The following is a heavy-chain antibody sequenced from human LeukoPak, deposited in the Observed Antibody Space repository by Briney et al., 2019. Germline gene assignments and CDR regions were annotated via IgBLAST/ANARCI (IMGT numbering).Heavy chain of an antibody. D-gene: IGHD3-9*01. Sequence: GESLRISCKASGYSFTSQWIGWVRQIPGKGLEWMGIIYPEDSDTRYSPSFQGQVTISADKSISTAYLQWSSLKASDSAMYYCARHGKYFTGSHHFDSWGQGTLLTVSS. V-gene: IGHV5-51*01. CDR3: ARHGKYFTGSHHFDS. J-gene: IGHJ4*02. CDR1: GYSFTSQW. CDR2: IYPEDSDT.